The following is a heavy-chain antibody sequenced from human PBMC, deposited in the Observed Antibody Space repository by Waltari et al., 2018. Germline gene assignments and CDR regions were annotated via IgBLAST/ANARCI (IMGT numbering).Heavy chain of an antibody. CDR3: ARDRPRIAAAATYWYFDL. D-gene: IGHD6-13*01. CDR2: IIPIFGTA. Sequence: QVQLVQSGAEVKKPGSSVKVSCKASGGTFSSYAISWVRQAPGQGLEWMGGIIPIFGTANYAQKLQGRVTMTTDTSTSTAYMELRSLRSDDTAVYYCARDRPRIAAAATYWYFDLWGRGTLVTVSS. V-gene: IGHV1-69*05. J-gene: IGHJ2*01. CDR1: GGTFSSYA.